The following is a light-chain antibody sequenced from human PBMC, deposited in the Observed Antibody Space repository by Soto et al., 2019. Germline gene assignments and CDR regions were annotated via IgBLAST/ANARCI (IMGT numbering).Light chain of an antibody. V-gene: IGKV3-11*01. CDR1: QTVSSNY. CDR3: QQRSNWPIT. Sequence: EIILTQSPDTLSLSPGERATLSCRASQTVSSNYLAWCQQRPGQAPRLLIYDASNRATGIPARFSGSGSGTDFTLTISTLEPEDFAVYYCQQRSNWPITFGQGTRLEIK. J-gene: IGKJ5*01. CDR2: DAS.